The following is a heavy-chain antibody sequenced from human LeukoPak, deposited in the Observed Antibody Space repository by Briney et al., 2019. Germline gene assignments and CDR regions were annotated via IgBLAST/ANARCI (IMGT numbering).Heavy chain of an antibody. CDR1: GFTFSSYA. D-gene: IGHD5-12*01. Sequence: GGSLRLSCAASGFTFSSYAMHWVRQAPGKGLEWVAVISYDGSNKYYADSVKGRFTISRDNSKNTLYLQMNSLRAEDTAVYYCARVGIVATIRGAFDTWGQGTMVTVSS. CDR3: ARVGIVATIRGAFDT. J-gene: IGHJ3*02. CDR2: ISYDGSNK. V-gene: IGHV3-30*04.